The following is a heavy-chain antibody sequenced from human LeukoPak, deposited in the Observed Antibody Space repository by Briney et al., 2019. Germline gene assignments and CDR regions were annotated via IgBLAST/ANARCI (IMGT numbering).Heavy chain of an antibody. CDR1: GGSISSYY. Sequence: PSETLSLTCTVSGGSISSYYWSWIRQPAGKGLEWIGRIYTSGSANYNPSLKSRVTISVDTSKNQFSLKLSSVTAADTAVYYCARGGRGITIFGVVNRGTFAYWGQGTLVTVSS. CDR3: ARGGRGITIFGVVNRGTFAY. D-gene: IGHD3-3*01. J-gene: IGHJ4*02. CDR2: IYTSGSA. V-gene: IGHV4-4*07.